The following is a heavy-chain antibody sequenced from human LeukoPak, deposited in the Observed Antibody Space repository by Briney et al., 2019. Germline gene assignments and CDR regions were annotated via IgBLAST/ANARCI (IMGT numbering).Heavy chain of an antibody. J-gene: IGHJ6*02. CDR2: IYTSGST. V-gene: IGHV4-61*02. Sequence: SRTLSLTCTVSGGSISSGSYYWSWIRQPAGKGLEWIGRIYTSGSTNYNPSLKSRVTISVDTSKNQFSLKLSSVTAADTAVYYCARVRLYSNYFYYYGMDVWGQGTTVTVSS. D-gene: IGHD4-11*01. CDR1: GGSISSGSYY. CDR3: ARVRLYSNYFYYYGMDV.